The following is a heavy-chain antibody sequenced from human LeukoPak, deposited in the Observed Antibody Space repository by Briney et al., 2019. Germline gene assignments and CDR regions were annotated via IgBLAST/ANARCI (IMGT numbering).Heavy chain of an antibody. Sequence: GGSLRLSCAASGFTFSNYAMSWVRQAPGKGLEWVSAISASGGSTYYADSVKGRFSISRDNSKNSLYLQMNSLRAEDTAVYYCARWLELMRNFDWWGQGTLVTVSS. J-gene: IGHJ4*02. CDR2: ISASGGST. D-gene: IGHD5-24*01. CDR3: ARWLELMRNFDW. CDR1: GFTFSNYA. V-gene: IGHV3-23*01.